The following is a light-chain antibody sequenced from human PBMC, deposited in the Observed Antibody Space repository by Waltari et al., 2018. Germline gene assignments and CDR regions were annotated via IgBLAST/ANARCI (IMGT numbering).Light chain of an antibody. CDR1: QSVSSY. V-gene: IGKV3-20*01. CDR2: GAS. J-gene: IGKJ2*03. Sequence: VILTQSPATLSLSPGERATLSCRASQSVSSYLAWYQQKPGQAPRLLIYGASSRATGIPDRFSGSGSGTEFTLTISSLEPEDFAVYYCQKYSSSPYSFGQGTKVGIK. CDR3: QKYSSSPYS.